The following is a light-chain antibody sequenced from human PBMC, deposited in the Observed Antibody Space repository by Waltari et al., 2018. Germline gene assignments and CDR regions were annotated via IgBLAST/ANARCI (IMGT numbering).Light chain of an antibody. CDR1: QSVLYSSNNKNY. J-gene: IGKJ2*01. CDR2: WAS. CDR3: QQYYSTPYT. V-gene: IGKV4-1*01. Sequence: DIVMTQSPDSLAVSLGEWATIHCKSSQSVLYSSNNKNYLAWYQQKPGQPPKLLIYWASTRESGVPDRFSGSGSGTDFTLTISSLQAEDVAVYYCQQYYSTPYTFGQGTKLEIK.